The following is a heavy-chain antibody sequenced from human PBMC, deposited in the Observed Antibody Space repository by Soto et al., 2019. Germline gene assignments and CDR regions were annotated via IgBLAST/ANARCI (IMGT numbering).Heavy chain of an antibody. CDR2: ISGSGGST. J-gene: IGHJ4*02. V-gene: IGHV3-23*01. Sequence: GGSLRLSCAASGFTFSSYAMSWVRQAPGKGLEWVSAISGSGGSTYYADSVKGRFTISRDNSKNTLYLQMNSLRAEDTAVYYCAKDRLRFITMIVASFDYWGQGTLVTVSS. CDR3: AKDRLRFITMIVASFDY. D-gene: IGHD3-22*01. CDR1: GFTFSSYA.